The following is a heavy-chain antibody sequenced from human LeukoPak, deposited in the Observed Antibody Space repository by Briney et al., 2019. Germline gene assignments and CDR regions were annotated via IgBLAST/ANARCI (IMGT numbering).Heavy chain of an antibody. J-gene: IGHJ4*02. V-gene: IGHV4-59*01. Sequence: SETLSLTCTVSGASISSWYWGWIRQPPGKGLEWLGYIYGSGNTNYNPSLKSRVTMSIDTSKNQFSLMLTSVTAADTATYYCARETSLAGFASGLGFNYWGQGILVTVSS. CDR3: ARETSLAGFASGLGFNY. D-gene: IGHD6-19*01. CDR1: GASISSWY. CDR2: IYGSGNT.